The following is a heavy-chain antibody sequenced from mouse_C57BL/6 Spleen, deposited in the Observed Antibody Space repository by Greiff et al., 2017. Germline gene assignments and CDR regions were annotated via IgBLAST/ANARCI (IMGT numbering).Heavy chain of an antibody. D-gene: IGHD4-1*01. J-gene: IGHJ3*01. CDR2: IRNKATGYTT. CDR1: GFTFTDYY. V-gene: IGHV7-3*01. CDR3: ARYSGRGFAY. Sequence: EVKLVESGGGLVQPGGSLSLSCAASGFTFTDYYMRWVRQPPGKALEWLGFIRNKATGYTTEYSASVKGRFTISRDNSQSILYLQMNALRAEDSATYYCARYSGRGFAYWGQGTLVTVSA.